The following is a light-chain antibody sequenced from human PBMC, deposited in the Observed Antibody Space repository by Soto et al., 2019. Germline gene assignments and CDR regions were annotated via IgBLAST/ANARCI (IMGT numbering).Light chain of an antibody. Sequence: EIVLTQSPGTLSLSPGEIATLSCRASQSVSSSYLACYQQKPGQAPRLLIYGASSRATGIPDRFSGRGSGTDFTLTISRLEPEDFAVYYCQQYGSSPWTFGQGTKVEIK. V-gene: IGKV3-20*01. CDR3: QQYGSSPWT. J-gene: IGKJ1*01. CDR2: GAS. CDR1: QSVSSSY.